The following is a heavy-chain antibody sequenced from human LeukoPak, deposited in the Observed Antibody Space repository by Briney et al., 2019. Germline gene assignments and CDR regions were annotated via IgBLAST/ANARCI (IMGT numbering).Heavy chain of an antibody. CDR3: ARNTYYYGSGTYLTYNWFDP. J-gene: IGHJ5*02. D-gene: IGHD3-10*01. CDR1: GYSISSGYY. CDR2: IYHSGST. Sequence: KPSETLSLTCTVSGYSISSGYYWGWIRPPPGKGLEWIGSIYHSGSTYYNPSLKSRVTISVDTSKNQFSLKLSSVTAADTAVYYCARNTYYYGSGTYLTYNWFDPWGQGTLVTVSS. V-gene: IGHV4-38-2*02.